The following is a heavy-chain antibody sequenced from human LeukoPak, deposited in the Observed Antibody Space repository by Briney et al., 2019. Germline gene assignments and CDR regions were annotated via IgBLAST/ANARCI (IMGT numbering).Heavy chain of an antibody. D-gene: IGHD4-17*01. CDR2: ISGSGGRR. Sequence: GGSLRLSCAASGFTFNSYAMSWVRQAPGEGLEWVSAISGSGGRRYYADSVKGRFTISRDNSESTLYLQMNSLRAEDTAVYYCAKDYGDSDWSDPWGQGTLVTVSS. J-gene: IGHJ5*02. V-gene: IGHV3-23*01. CDR1: GFTFNSYA. CDR3: AKDYGDSDWSDP.